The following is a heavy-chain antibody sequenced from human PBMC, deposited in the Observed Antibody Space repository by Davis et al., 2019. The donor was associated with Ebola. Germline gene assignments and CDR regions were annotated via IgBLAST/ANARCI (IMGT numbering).Heavy chain of an antibody. CDR1: GFNFSSYG. Sequence: GESLKISCAASGFNFSSYGMHWVRQAPGKGLEWVAVISYDGSNKYYADSVKGRFTISRDNAKNSLYLQMNTLRAEDTAVYYCATQRGSFYPIHYWGQGTLVTVSS. V-gene: IGHV3-30*03. D-gene: IGHD1-26*01. CDR2: ISYDGSNK. J-gene: IGHJ4*02. CDR3: ATQRGSFYPIHY.